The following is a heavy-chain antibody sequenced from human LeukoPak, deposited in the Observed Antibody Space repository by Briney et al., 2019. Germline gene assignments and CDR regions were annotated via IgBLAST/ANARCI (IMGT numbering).Heavy chain of an antibody. V-gene: IGHV4-39*01. CDR2: TYYSGST. D-gene: IGHD2-21*02. Sequence: SETLSLTCTVSGGSISSSSYYWGWIRQPPGKGLEWIGSTYYSGSTYYNPSLKSRVTISVDTSKNQFSLKLSSVTAADTAVYYCARPVEAYCGGDCYPSYYFDYWGQGTLVTVSS. J-gene: IGHJ4*02. CDR3: ARPVEAYCGGDCYPSYYFDY. CDR1: GGSISSSSYY.